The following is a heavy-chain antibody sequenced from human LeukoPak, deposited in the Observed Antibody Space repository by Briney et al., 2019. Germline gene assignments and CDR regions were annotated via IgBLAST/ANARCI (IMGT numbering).Heavy chain of an antibody. J-gene: IGHJ6*03. CDR2: IKGIGPTT. Sequence: GSLRLSCAASGFTFSDYYMSWIRQAPGKGLEWVSTIKGIGPTTYYADSLKGRSTISRDNAKNSLFLQMSSLRADDTAIYYCARAGELRYMDVWGKGTAVTVSS. CDR3: ARAGELRYMDV. V-gene: IGHV3-11*04. D-gene: IGHD3-16*01. CDR1: GFTFSDYY.